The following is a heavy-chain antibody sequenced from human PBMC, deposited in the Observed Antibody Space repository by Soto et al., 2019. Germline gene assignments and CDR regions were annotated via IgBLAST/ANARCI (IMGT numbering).Heavy chain of an antibody. D-gene: IGHD3-22*01. J-gene: IGHJ5*02. Sequence: EVQLLESGGGLVQPGGSLRLSCAASGFTFSSYAMSWVRQAPGKGLEWVSAISGSGGSTYYADSVKGRFTISRDNSKNTLYLQMNSLRAEDTAVYYCASPYYYDSSGDNWFDLWGLGTLVTVSS. V-gene: IGHV3-23*01. CDR1: GFTFSSYA. CDR2: ISGSGGST. CDR3: ASPYYYDSSGDNWFDL.